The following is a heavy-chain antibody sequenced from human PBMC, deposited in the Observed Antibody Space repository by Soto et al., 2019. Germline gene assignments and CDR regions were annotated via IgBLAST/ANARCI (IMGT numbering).Heavy chain of an antibody. CDR2: ISSDGTTK. V-gene: IGHV3-30*03. J-gene: IGHJ3*02. D-gene: IGHD4-17*01. CDR1: GFAFSTYG. Sequence: QVQLVESGGGVVQPGTSLRLSCAASGFAFSTYGMHWVRQAPVKGLQWLAVISSDGTTKDYAVSLKGRFTISRDNSNTILSLQLDSLSPEDTAFYYCATPTYFYGDRRPDTAFDTWGRGTLVTVSS. CDR3: ATPTYFYGDRRPDTAFDT.